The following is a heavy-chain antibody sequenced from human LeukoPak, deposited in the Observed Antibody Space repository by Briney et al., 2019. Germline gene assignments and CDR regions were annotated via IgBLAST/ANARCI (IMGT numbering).Heavy chain of an antibody. CDR3: AKVPGGGSGRYWIDY. CDR1: GFTFSSYA. Sequence: GGSLRLSCAASGFTFSSYAMSWVRQAPGKGLEWVSSISGRGGSTCYAGYVKGRFTISRDNSKNTVCLQINSLRSEDTAVYYCAKVPGGGSGRYWIDYWGQGTLVTVSS. V-gene: IGHV3-23*01. CDR2: ISGRGGST. D-gene: IGHD3-10*01. J-gene: IGHJ4*02.